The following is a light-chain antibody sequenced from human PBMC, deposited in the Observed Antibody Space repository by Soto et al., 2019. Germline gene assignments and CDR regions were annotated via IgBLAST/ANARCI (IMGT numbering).Light chain of an antibody. J-gene: IGKJ4*01. CDR1: QSVSSSY. Sequence: EIVLTQSPGTLSLSPGERATLSCRASQSVSSSYLAWYQQKPGQAPRVIMYGASRRATGIPDRFSGSGSGTDFTLTISSLQPEDFATYSCQQTYRTPLTFGGGTKVDIK. CDR3: QQTYRTPLT. CDR2: GAS. V-gene: IGKV3-20*01.